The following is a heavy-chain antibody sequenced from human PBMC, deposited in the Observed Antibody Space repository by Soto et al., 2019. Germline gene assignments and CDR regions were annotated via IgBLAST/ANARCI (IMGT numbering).Heavy chain of an antibody. D-gene: IGHD5-18*01. CDR3: ARVNTTLVDHFDC. CDR1: GFSVSATS. Sequence: GGSLRLSCVVSGFSVSATSIFWVRQATGKGLEWVSLMHRGGTTDNANSVKGRFTTSRDKSKNTLYLHMNGLRVEDTAVYYCARVNTTLVDHFDCWGQGTLVTVSS. J-gene: IGHJ4*02. V-gene: IGHV3-53*01. CDR2: MHRGGTT.